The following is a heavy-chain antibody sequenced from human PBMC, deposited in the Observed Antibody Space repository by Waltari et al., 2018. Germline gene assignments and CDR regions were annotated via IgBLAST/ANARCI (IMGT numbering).Heavy chain of an antibody. CDR3: ARHVKGGGGGGYIEY. CDR1: GYSFDHFW. D-gene: IGHD2-15*01. V-gene: IGHV5-51*01. J-gene: IGHJ4*02. Sequence: EVELVQSGAEVKKPGESLKISCKGSGYSFDHFWIGWVRQKPGRGLEWLGTSYPGDSETRYSPACLGQVTMSADKSISTVYLQRTSLQTSDTAIYYCARHVKGGGGGGYIEYWGQGTRVTVSS. CDR2: SYPGDSET.